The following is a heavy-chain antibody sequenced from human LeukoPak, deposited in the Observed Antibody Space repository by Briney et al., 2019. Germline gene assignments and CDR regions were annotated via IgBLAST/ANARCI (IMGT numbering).Heavy chain of an antibody. Sequence: SETLSLTCAVYGGSFSGYYWSWIRQPPGKGLEWIGYIYYSGSTNYNPSLKSRVTISVDTSKNQFSLKLSSVTAADTAVYYCARAPSTWFDPWGQGTLVTVSS. V-gene: IGHV4-59*01. CDR3: ARAPSTWFDP. CDR2: IYYSGST. CDR1: GGSFSGYY. J-gene: IGHJ5*02. D-gene: IGHD3-10*01.